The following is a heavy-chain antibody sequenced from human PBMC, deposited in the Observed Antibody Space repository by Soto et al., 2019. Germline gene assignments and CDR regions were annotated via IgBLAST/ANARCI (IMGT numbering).Heavy chain of an antibody. Sequence: GGSLRLSCEASGFTFINYAMSWVRQSPGKGLEWVSSISDTGGDSYYADSMDGRFTVSRDNSKNTLYLQINSLRAEDTAIYYCVRDLYRSATMPCLDHWGQGALVTVSS. D-gene: IGHD1-1*01. CDR1: GFTFINYA. CDR2: ISDTGGDS. CDR3: VRDLYRSATMPCLDH. J-gene: IGHJ4*02. V-gene: IGHV3-23*01.